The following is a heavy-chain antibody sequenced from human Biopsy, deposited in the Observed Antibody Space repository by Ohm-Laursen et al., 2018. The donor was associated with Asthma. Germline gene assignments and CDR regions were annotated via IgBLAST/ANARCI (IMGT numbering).Heavy chain of an antibody. CDR1: GYPFTDYY. V-gene: IGHV1-2*04. D-gene: IGHD3-10*01. J-gene: IGHJ6*02. CDR2: INPNSGGT. CDR3: AREVLWFGESTNPGGMDV. Sequence: GASVKVSCKASGYPFTDYYVHWVRQAPGQGLEWTGWINPNSGGTNYAQKFQGWVTMTRDTSISTAYMELSRLRSDDTAVYYCAREVLWFGESTNPGGMDVWGQGTTVTVSS.